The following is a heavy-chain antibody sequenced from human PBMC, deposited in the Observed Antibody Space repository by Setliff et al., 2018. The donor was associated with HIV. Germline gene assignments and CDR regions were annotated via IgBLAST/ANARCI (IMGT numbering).Heavy chain of an antibody. J-gene: IGHJ3*01. CDR2: IHTSGST. V-gene: IGHV4-4*08. CDR1: GGSMNENH. Sequence: PSETLSLTCTVSGGSMNENHWSWIRQSPGKGLEWIAYIHTSGSTYFNPSFVSRVTISIDSSENQFSLKLRSLTAADTAVYFCARTGYAFDPWGPGTMVTVSS. CDR3: ARTGYAFDP.